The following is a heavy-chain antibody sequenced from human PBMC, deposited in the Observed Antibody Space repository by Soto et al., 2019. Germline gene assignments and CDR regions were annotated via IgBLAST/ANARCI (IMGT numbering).Heavy chain of an antibody. CDR1: GGSISSSSYY. CDR3: ARQLLGITGTTDMGYYYGMDV. Sequence: SETLSLTCTVSGGSISSSSYYWGWIRQPPGKGLEWIGSIYYSGSTYYNPSLKSRVTISVDTSKNQFSLKLSSVTAADTAVYYCARQLLGITGTTDMGYYYGMDVWGQGTMVTVSS. V-gene: IGHV4-39*01. J-gene: IGHJ6*02. CDR2: IYYSGST. D-gene: IGHD1-7*01.